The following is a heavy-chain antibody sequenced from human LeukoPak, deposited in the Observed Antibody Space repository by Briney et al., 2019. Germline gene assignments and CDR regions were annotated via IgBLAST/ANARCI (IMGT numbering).Heavy chain of an antibody. Sequence: ASVKVSCKASGYTFTSYGISWVRQAPGQGLEWMGWISAYNGNTNYAQKLQGRVTMTTDTSTSTAYMELRSLRSDDTAVYYCARDRGQLAEYYYYYYMDVWGKGTTVTVSS. V-gene: IGHV1-18*01. CDR2: ISAYNGNT. J-gene: IGHJ6*03. CDR1: GYTFTSYG. CDR3: ARDRGQLAEYYYYYYMDV. D-gene: IGHD6-6*01.